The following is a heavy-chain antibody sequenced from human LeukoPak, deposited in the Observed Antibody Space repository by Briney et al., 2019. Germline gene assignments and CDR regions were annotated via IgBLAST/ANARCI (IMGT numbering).Heavy chain of an antibody. CDR3: ARTQWATDAFDI. CDR2: ISAYNGNT. D-gene: IGHD1-26*01. J-gene: IGHJ3*02. V-gene: IGHV1-18*01. CDR1: GYTFTRHG. Sequence: ASVKVSCKASGYTFTRHGINWVRQAPGQGLEWMGWISAYNGNTNYAQKLQGRVTMTTDTSTSTAYIELRSLRSDDTAVYYCARTQWATDAFDIWGQGTMVTVSS.